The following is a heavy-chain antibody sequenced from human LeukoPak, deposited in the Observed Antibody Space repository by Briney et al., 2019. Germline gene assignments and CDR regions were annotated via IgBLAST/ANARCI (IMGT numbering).Heavy chain of an antibody. V-gene: IGHV3-30-3*01. CDR3: ARASDFWSGYLYYFDY. D-gene: IGHD3-3*01. CDR2: ISYDGSNK. J-gene: IGHJ4*02. CDR1: GFTFSSYA. Sequence: GGSLRLSCAASGFTFSSYAMHWVRQAPGKGLEWVAVISYDGSNKYYADSVKGRFTISRDNSKNTLYLQMNSLRAEDTAVYYCARASDFWSGYLYYFDYWGQGTLVTVSS.